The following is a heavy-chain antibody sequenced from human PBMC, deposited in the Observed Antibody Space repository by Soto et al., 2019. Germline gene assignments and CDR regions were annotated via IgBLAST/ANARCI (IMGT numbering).Heavy chain of an antibody. V-gene: IGHV1-18*01. CDR2: ISAYNGNT. CDR1: GYTFTSEG. CDR3: ARDRGDCSGGSCYSEVPDY. J-gene: IGHJ4*02. D-gene: IGHD2-15*01. Sequence: QVQLVQSGAEVKKPGASVKVSCKASGYTFTSEGISWVRQAPGQGLEWMGWISAYNGNTNYAQKLQGRGTMTTDTSTSTAYMELRSLRSDDTAVYYCARDRGDCSGGSCYSEVPDYWGQRTLVTVSS.